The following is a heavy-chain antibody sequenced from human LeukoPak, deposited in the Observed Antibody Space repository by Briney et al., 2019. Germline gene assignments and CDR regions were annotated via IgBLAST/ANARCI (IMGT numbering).Heavy chain of an antibody. J-gene: IGHJ4*02. CDR2: IHYSGST. CDR3: ARCDSSGLAFDY. D-gene: IGHD3-22*01. V-gene: IGHV4-59*01. CDR1: GGSISSYH. Sequence: PSETLSLTCTVSGGSISSYHWSWIRQPPGKGLEWIGYIHYSGSTNYNPSLHSRVTISVDTSKNQFSLKLSSVTAADTAVYYCARCDSSGLAFDYWGQGTLVTVSS.